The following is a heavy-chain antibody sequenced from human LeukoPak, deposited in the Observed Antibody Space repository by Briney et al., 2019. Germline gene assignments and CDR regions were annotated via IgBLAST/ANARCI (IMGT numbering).Heavy chain of an antibody. CDR1: GYTFTRYY. V-gene: IGHV1-46*01. Sequence: ASVKVSCKAFGYTFTRYYMHWVRQAPGQGPEWMGVISPSGGSTTYAQKFQGRVTLTRDMSTSTDYLELSSLRSEDTAVYYCARVVGLTGYSSNWYSGYYYYMDVWGKGTTVTVSS. J-gene: IGHJ6*03. CDR3: ARVVGLTGYSSNWYSGYYYYMDV. CDR2: ISPSGGST. D-gene: IGHD6-13*01.